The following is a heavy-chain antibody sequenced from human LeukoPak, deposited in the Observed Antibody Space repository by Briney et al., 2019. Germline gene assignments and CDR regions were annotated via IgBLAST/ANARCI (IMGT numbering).Heavy chain of an antibody. CDR1: GYTFTSYY. D-gene: IGHD6-19*01. CDR2: INPSGGST. CDR3: ARSPLSSGWQYYFDY. V-gene: IGHV1-46*01. Sequence: ASVKVPCKASGYTFTSYYMHWVRQAPGQGLEWMGIINPSGGSTSYAQKFQGRVTMTRDTSTSTVYMELSSLRSEDTAVYYCARSPLSSGWQYYFDYWGQGTLVTVSS. J-gene: IGHJ4*02.